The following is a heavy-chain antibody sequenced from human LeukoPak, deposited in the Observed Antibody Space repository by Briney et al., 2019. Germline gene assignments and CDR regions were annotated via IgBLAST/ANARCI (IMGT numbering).Heavy chain of an antibody. Sequence: GGSLRLSCVASGFTFSSYVMNWVRQAPGKGLEWVSYISSSGSTIYYADSVQGRFTISRDNAKNSLYLQMSSLRAEDTAVYYCASEDIVATRIPFDYWGQGTLVTVSS. CDR1: GFTFSSYV. J-gene: IGHJ4*02. V-gene: IGHV3-48*03. CDR3: ASEDIVATRIPFDY. CDR2: ISSSGSTI. D-gene: IGHD5-12*01.